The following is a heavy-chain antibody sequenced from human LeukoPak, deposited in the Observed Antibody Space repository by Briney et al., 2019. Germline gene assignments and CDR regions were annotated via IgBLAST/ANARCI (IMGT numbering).Heavy chain of an antibody. CDR1: GGSISSGDYY. V-gene: IGHV4-30-4*01. Sequence: SETLSLTCTVSGGSISSGDYYWSWIRQPPGKGLEWIGYIYYSGSTYYNPSLKSRVTISVDTSKNQFSLKLSSVTAADTAVYYCARDRGSSSYPISDWGQGTLVTVSS. D-gene: IGHD3-22*01. CDR3: ARDRGSSSYPISD. CDR2: IYYSGST. J-gene: IGHJ4*02.